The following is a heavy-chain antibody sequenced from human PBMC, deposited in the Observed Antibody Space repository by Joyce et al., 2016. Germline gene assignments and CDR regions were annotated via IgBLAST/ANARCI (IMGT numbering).Heavy chain of an antibody. CDR1: GLSFDLHSF. CDR2: VYLHGIT. Sequence: QVQLQESGPGPVKPSETLSLTCGVSGLSFDLHSFWGWIRQHPGKGLEWIGNVYLHGITHYSPSIKSRVTISMDTSKNQFSLNLNSLTAADTAVYFCARRPYNVHTPLGSDWYFDLWGRGTLVTVSS. CDR3: ARRPYNVHTPLGSDWYFDL. J-gene: IGHJ2*01. V-gene: IGHV4-38-2*01. D-gene: IGHD5-18*01.